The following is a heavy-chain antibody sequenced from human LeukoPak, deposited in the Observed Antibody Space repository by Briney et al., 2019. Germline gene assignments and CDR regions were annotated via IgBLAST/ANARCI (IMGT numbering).Heavy chain of an antibody. CDR1: GFTYRDYC. D-gene: IGHD1-1*01. J-gene: IGHJ4*02. CDR2: LKQDGSEE. V-gene: IGHV3-7*01. CDR3: ARHRIRPPSFDF. Sequence: GGSLRLSCAVSGFTYRDYCMNCVRRAPEEGREGVAPLKQDGSEEHYVYSVTGRLTISRDNAKSSLYLEMTRLRVDDTAVYFCARHRIRPPSFDFWGQGTLVIVSS.